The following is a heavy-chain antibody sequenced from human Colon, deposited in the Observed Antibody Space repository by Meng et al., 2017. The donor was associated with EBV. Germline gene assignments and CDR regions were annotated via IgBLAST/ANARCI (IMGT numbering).Heavy chain of an antibody. Sequence: EVQLXXXXXGLVXPXXXLRLSCATSGFTFGDHFIDWVRQAPGKGLEWVGRTRNKPESYSTQYAASVKGRFAISRDDSKDSVYLQMNSLKTEDTAVYYCALRALPFTLGQGTLVTVSS. J-gene: IGHJ5*02. CDR3: ALRALPFT. V-gene: IGHV3-72*01. CDR2: TRNKPESYST. CDR1: GFTFGDHF.